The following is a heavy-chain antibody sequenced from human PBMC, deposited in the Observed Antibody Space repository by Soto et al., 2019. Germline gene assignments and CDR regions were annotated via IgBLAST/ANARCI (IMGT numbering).Heavy chain of an antibody. J-gene: IGHJ6*02. CDR1: GFTFNTYG. D-gene: IGHD6-6*01. CDR2: IAYDGSNK. CDR3: GAEAARYQHDYGMDV. Sequence: QVQLVESGGGVVQPGRSLRLSCAASGFTFNTYGMHWVRQAPVKGLEWVAVIAYDGSNKYYADSVKGRFTISRDNSENTLYLQRSRLRAEDTAVYYCGAEAARYQHDYGMDVWGPGTTVTVSS. V-gene: IGHV3-30*03.